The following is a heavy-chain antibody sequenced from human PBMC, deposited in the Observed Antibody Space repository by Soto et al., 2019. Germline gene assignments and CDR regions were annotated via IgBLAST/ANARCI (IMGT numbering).Heavy chain of an antibody. Sequence: SVKVSCKASGYTFTGYYMHWVRQAPGQGLEWMGWINPICGTANYAQKFQGRVTITADESTSTAYMELSSLRSEDTAVYYRAREGGGRDSSGWYPYYYYYGMDVWGQGTTVTVSS. CDR2: INPICGTA. V-gene: IGHV1-69*13. CDR3: AREGGGRDSSGWYPYYYYYGMDV. J-gene: IGHJ6*02. D-gene: IGHD6-19*01. CDR1: GYTFTGYY.